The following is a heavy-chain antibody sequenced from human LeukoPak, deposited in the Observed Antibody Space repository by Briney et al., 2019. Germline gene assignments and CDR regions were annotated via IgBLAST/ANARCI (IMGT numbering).Heavy chain of an antibody. J-gene: IGHJ3*02. D-gene: IGHD2-15*01. CDR3: AKDSYCSGGSCYYAFDI. V-gene: IGHV3-9*01. CDR1: GFTFDDYA. Sequence: GGSLRLSCAASGFTFDDYAMHWVRQAPGKGLEWVSGISWNSGSIVYADSVKGRFTISRDNAKNSLYLQMNSLRAEDTALYYCAKDSYCSGGSCYYAFDIWGQGTMVTVSS. CDR2: ISWNSGSI.